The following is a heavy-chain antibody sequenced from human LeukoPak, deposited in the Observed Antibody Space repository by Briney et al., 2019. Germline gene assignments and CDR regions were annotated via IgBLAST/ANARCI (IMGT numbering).Heavy chain of an antibody. CDR2: IHHSGSI. J-gene: IGHJ4*02. CDR3: ARGGDRSFDY. CDR1: GGSISSNNW. D-gene: IGHD3-10*01. Sequence: PSGTLSLTCAVSGGSISSNNWWSWVRQPPGKGLEWIAEIHHSGSINYNPSLKSRVTISVDKAKNQFSLNLNSVTAADTAVYYCARGGDRSFDYWGQGTLVTVSS. V-gene: IGHV4-4*02.